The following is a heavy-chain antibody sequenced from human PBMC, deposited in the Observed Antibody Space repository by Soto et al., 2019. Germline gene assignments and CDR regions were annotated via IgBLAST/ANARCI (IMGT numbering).Heavy chain of an antibody. D-gene: IGHD6-6*01. CDR1: GFTFSDYY. J-gene: IGHJ4*02. CDR2: ISNSGRTL. V-gene: IGHV3-11*01. CDR3: ARDLVAVSGGVYSTSSGGYFFDF. Sequence: QVQLVESGGGLVKPGGSLRLSCAASGFTFSDYYMSWIRQAPGKGLEWVSYISNSGRTLYYADSMKGRFTISRDNARNSLFLQMSSLRRDDTAVYYCARDLVAVSGGVYSTSSGGYFFDFWGQGTLVTVSS.